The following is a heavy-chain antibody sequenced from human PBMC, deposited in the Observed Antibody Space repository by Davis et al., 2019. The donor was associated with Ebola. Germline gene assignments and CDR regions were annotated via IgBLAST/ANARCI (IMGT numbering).Heavy chain of an antibody. CDR1: GGSIRSGSYY. CDR3: ARRVVKSWPEVDAFNI. V-gene: IGHV4-61*01. D-gene: IGHD2-21*01. J-gene: IGHJ3*02. Sequence: PSETLSLTCTVPGGSIRSGSYYWSWIRQPPGKRLEWIGDIYYSGRTYYNPSLKSRAIISVDTSKNQFSLKVRSVTAADTAVYYCARRVVKSWPEVDAFNIWGQGTMVTVSS. CDR2: IYYSGRT.